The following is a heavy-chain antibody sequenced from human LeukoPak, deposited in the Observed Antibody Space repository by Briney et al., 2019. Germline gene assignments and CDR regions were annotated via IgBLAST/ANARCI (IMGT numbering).Heavy chain of an antibody. D-gene: IGHD1-26*01. Sequence: GGSLRLSCAASGFTFSSYSMNWVRQAPGKGLEWVSYISSSSSTIYYADSVKGRFTISRDNAKNSLYLQMNSLRAEDTAVYYCARDRGIVGTTGYYYMDVWGKGTTVTVSS. J-gene: IGHJ6*03. CDR1: GFTFSSYS. CDR2: ISSSSSTI. CDR3: ARDRGIVGTTGYYYMDV. V-gene: IGHV3-48*04.